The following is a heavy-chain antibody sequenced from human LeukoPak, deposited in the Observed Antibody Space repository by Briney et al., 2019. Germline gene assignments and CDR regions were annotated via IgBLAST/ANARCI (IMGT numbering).Heavy chain of an antibody. Sequence: PSETLSLTCTVSGGSISSYYWSWIRQPPGKELEWIGYIYYSGSTNYNPSLKSRVTISVDTSKNQFSLKLSSVTAADTAEYYCARVISGGRSYWYFDLWGRGTLVTVSS. V-gene: IGHV4-59*01. CDR2: IYYSGST. J-gene: IGHJ2*01. CDR3: ARVISGGRSYWYFDL. D-gene: IGHD2-15*01. CDR1: GGSISSYY.